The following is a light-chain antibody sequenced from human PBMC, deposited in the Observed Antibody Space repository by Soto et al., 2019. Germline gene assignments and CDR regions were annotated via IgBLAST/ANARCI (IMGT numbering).Light chain of an antibody. CDR1: QSVNSN. J-gene: IGKJ1*01. V-gene: IGKV3-20*01. Sequence: ELVLTHSPPTMSLSPGERATLSCRASQSVNSNLGWYQQKVGQAPRLLIYGTSTRATGIPDRFSGSGSGTDFTLTISRLEPEDFAVYYCQQYGSSPTWTFGQGTKVDIK. CDR3: QQYGSSPTWT. CDR2: GTS.